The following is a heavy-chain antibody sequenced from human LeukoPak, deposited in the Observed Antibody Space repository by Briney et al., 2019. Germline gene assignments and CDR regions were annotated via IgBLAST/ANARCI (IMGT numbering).Heavy chain of an antibody. V-gene: IGHV3-21*01. CDR2: ITSGSTYI. J-gene: IGHJ6*03. CDR3: ARDPYVGSYYAYYFYYMDV. D-gene: IGHD3-16*01. Sequence: GGSLRLSCAASGFTFSNYNMNWVRQAPGKGLEWLASITSGSTYIYYADSVKGRFSISRDNAENSLYLQMNNLSAEGTAVYYCARDPYVGSYYAYYFYYMDVWGKGTTVTVSS. CDR1: GFTFSNYN.